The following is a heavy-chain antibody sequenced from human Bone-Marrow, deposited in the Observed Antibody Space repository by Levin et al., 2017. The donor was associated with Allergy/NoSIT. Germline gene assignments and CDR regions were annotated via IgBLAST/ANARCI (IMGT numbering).Heavy chain of an antibody. CDR2: IYYSGST. D-gene: IGHD6-19*01. CDR1: GGSISSYY. CDR3: ERSSGMTVAGYFQH. J-gene: IGHJ1*01. V-gene: IGHV4-59*01. Sequence: ESLKISCTVSGGSISSYYWSWIWQPPGKGLEWIGYIYYSGSTNYNPSLKSRVTISVATSKNQFSLNLTPVTAADTAVYYCERSSGMTVAGYFQHWGQGTLLTVSS.